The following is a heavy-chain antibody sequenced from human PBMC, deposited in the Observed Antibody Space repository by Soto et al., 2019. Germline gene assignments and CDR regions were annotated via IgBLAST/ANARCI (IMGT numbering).Heavy chain of an antibody. Sequence: EVQLVESGGGLVQPGGSLRLSCAASEFTFSDHYMDWVRQAPGKGLEWVGRIKNKANSYTTEYAASVKGRFTISRDDSKNSLDLQMNSLKTEDTAVYYCARVRLGVTTRLFDYWGQGTLVTVSS. CDR2: IKNKANSYTT. CDR3: ARVRLGVTTRLFDY. V-gene: IGHV3-72*01. CDR1: EFTFSDHY. D-gene: IGHD6-25*01. J-gene: IGHJ4*02.